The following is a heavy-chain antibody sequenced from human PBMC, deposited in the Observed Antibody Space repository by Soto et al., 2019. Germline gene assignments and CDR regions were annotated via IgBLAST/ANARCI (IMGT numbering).Heavy chain of an antibody. D-gene: IGHD5-12*01. CDR3: ARSHADGYSGYDSNWFDP. J-gene: IGHJ5*02. CDR1: GFSLSTSGVG. V-gene: IGHV2-5*02. CDR2: IYWDDDK. Sequence: QITLKESGPTLVKPTQTLTLTCTFSGFSLSTSGVGVGWIRQPPGKALEWLALIYWDDDKRYSPSLKSRLTITQDTSKNQVVLTMTNMDPVDTATYYCARSHADGYSGYDSNWFDPWGQGTLVTVSS.